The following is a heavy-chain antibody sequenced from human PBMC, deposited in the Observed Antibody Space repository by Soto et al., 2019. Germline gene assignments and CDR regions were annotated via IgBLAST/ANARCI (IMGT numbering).Heavy chain of an antibody. D-gene: IGHD5-12*01. J-gene: IGHJ3*02. V-gene: IGHV3-74*01. CDR3: VRQYSAYDI. CDR2: INSDGSIT. Sequence: EVQLVESGGGLVQPGGSLRLSCAASGFTFSNYWMHWVRQVPGQRPVWVPRINSDGSITADEDSVQGRVTISRDNAKNTLYLQMHSLRAEDTAVYYCVRQYSAYDIWGQGTTVTVSS. CDR1: GFTFSNYW.